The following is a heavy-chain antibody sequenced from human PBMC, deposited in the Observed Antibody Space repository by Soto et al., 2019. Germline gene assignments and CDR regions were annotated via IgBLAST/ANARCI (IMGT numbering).Heavy chain of an antibody. V-gene: IGHV1-2*02. CDR3: ARDFGYCSGGSCRYFDY. Sequence: GASVKVSCKASGYTFTGYYMHWVRQAPGQRLEWMGWINPNNGNTNYSQKFQGRVTITRDTSVSTAYMELSSLRSEDTAVYYCARDFGYCSGGSCRYFDYWGQGTLVTVSS. J-gene: IGHJ4*02. D-gene: IGHD2-15*01. CDR1: GYTFTGYY. CDR2: INPNNGNT.